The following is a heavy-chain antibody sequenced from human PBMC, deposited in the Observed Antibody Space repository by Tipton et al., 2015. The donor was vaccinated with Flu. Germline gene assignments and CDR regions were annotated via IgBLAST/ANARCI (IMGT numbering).Heavy chain of an antibody. J-gene: IGHJ1*01. V-gene: IGHV4-61*02. D-gene: IGHD1-26*01. CDR1: GYSISSGYY. CDR2: IYTSGST. CDR3: AKSGSYLEYLQH. Sequence: TLSLTCTVSGYSISSGYYWGWIRQPAGKGLEWIGRIYTSGSTNYNPSLKSRVTMSVDTSKNQFSLKLTSVSAADTAVYYCAKSGSYLEYLQHWGQGTLVTVSS.